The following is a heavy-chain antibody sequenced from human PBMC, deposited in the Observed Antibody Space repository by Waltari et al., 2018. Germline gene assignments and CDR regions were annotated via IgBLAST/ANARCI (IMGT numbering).Heavy chain of an antibody. J-gene: IGHJ6*03. D-gene: IGHD3-10*01. CDR2: IIPILGIA. V-gene: IGHV1-69*08. CDR1: GGPFSSYT. CDR3: AREVVRGGYYYYYMDV. Sequence: QVQLVQSGAEVKKPGSSVKVSCTASGGPFSSYTISWVRQAPGQGLEWMGRIIPILGIANYAQKFQGRVTITADKSTSTAYMELSSLRSEDTTVYYCAREVVRGGYYYYYMDVWGKGTTVTVSS.